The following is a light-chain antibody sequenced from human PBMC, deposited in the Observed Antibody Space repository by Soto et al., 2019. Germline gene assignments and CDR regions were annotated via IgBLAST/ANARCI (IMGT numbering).Light chain of an antibody. J-gene: IGLJ1*01. V-gene: IGLV2-8*01. CDR2: EVT. CDR1: SSDVGGYDY. Sequence: QSVLTQPPSASGSPGQSVTISCTGTSSDVGGYDYVSWYQQHPGKAPKLMIYEVTIRPSGVSDRFSGSKSGNTASLTVSGLHADDEAHSPCSSYTGGNPSYVFGTGTKVTVL. CDR3: SSYTGGNPSYV.